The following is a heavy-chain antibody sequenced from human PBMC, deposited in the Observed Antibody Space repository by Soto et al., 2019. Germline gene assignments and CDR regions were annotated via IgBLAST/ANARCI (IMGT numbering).Heavy chain of an antibody. J-gene: IGHJ5*02. Sequence: SETLSLTCTVSGGSISSYYWSWIRQPPGKGLEWIGYIYYSGSTDYNPSLKSRVTISADTSKNQFSLKLSSVTAADTAVYYCARSYYDFWSGYYRENNWFDPWGQGTLVTVSS. CDR3: ARSYYDFWSGYYRENNWFDP. CDR1: GGSISSYY. V-gene: IGHV4-59*01. CDR2: IYYSGST. D-gene: IGHD3-3*01.